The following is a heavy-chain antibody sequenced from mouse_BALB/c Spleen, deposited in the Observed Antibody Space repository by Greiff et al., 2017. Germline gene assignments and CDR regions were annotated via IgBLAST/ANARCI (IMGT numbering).Heavy chain of an antibody. CDR2: INPGSGGT. CDR3: ARSQYGNYEVDY. Sequence: QVQLQQSGAELVRPGTSVKVSCKASGYAFTNYLIEWVKQRPGQGLEWIGVINPGSGGTNYNEKFKGKATLSADKSSSTAYMQLSSLTSDDSAVYFCARSQYGNYEVDYWGQGTSVTVSS. J-gene: IGHJ4*01. D-gene: IGHD2-10*02. V-gene: IGHV1-54*01. CDR1: GYAFTNYL.